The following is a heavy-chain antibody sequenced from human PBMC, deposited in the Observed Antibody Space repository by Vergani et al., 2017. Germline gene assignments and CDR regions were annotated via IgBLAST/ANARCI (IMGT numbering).Heavy chain of an antibody. CDR1: GFTFSNSA. CDR3: AKDLGGCNSISCSCDMDV. J-gene: IGHJ6*03. D-gene: IGHD2/OR15-2a*01. V-gene: IGHV3-23*01. Sequence: EVHLLESGGGQVEAGGSLRLSCVASGFTFSNSAMSWVRQTSGKGLEWVSAISGHGDRTYYADSVKGRLTISRDNSQNTVNLQMNSLRVDDTAVYYCAKDLGGCNSISCSCDMDVWGKGTTVTV. CDR2: ISGHGDRT.